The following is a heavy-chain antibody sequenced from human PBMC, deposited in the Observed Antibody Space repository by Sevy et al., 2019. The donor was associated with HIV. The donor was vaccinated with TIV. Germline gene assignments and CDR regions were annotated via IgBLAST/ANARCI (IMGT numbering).Heavy chain of an antibody. J-gene: IGHJ4*02. CDR2: ISSSGSAI. CDR3: ERILGYFGLGRTRNDY. Sequence: GGSLRLSCAASGFAFSSFEMNWVRQAPGKGLEWLSYISSSGSAIYYADSVKGRFTISRDNAKNSLYLQMNSLRAEDTAVYYCERILGYFGLGRTRNDYWGQGTLVTVSS. D-gene: IGHD3-9*01. V-gene: IGHV3-48*03. CDR1: GFAFSSFE.